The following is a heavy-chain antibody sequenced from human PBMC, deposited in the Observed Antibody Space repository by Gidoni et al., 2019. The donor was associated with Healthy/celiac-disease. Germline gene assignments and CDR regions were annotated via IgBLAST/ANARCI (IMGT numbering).Heavy chain of an antibody. J-gene: IGHJ4*02. Sequence: EVQLVESGGGLVQPGGSLRLSCAASGFPVSSNYMSWVRQAPGKGLEWVSVIYSGGSTYYADSVKGRFTISRDNSKNTLYLQMNSLRAEDTAVYYCARGSSSSLYYFDYWGQGTLVTVSS. D-gene: IGHD6-6*01. CDR1: GFPVSSNY. CDR2: IYSGGST. CDR3: ARGSSSSLYYFDY. V-gene: IGHV3-66*01.